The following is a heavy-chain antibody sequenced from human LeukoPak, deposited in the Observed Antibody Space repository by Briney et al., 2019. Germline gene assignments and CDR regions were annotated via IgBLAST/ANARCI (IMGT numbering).Heavy chain of an antibody. CDR2: ISWNSGSI. CDR3: AKDYYGSGRPYYYYGMDV. D-gene: IGHD3-10*01. V-gene: IGHV3-9*01. Sequence: SGGSLRLSCAASGFTFDDYAMHWVRQAPGKGLEWVSGISWNSGSIGYADSVKGRSTISRDNAKNSLYLQMNSLRAEDTALYYCAKDYYGSGRPYYYYGMDVWGQGTTVTVSS. CDR1: GFTFDDYA. J-gene: IGHJ6*02.